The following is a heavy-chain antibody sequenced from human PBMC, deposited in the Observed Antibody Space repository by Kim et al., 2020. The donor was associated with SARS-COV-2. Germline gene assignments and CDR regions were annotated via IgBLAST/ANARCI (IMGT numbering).Heavy chain of an antibody. CDR3: ARQAYGVNSDYLDL. D-gene: IGHD2-8*01. CDR2: IYPGLSDV. J-gene: IGHJ5*02. Sequence: GESLKISCKGSGYIFINFWIAWVRQMPGKGLEWMGIIYPGLSDVRYSPSFQGQVTISADRSISTAYLQWSSLKASDTAIYYCARQAYGVNSDYLDLWGQGTLVTVSS. V-gene: IGHV5-51*01. CDR1: GYIFINFW.